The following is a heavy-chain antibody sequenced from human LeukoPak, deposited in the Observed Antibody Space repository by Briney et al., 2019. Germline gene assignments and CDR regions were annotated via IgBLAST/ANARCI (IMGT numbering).Heavy chain of an antibody. CDR3: TRSVYSGYDSFDY. J-gene: IGHJ4*02. V-gene: IGHV3-66*02. CDR2: IQSGDTT. D-gene: IGHD5-12*01. CDR1: GFAVDNYY. Sequence: PAGSLRLSCAASGFAVDNYYMSWVRQAPGKGLEWISIIQSGDTTFYADSVQGRFTISRDNSKNTLYLQMSSLRAEDTAVYYCTRSVYSGYDSFDYWGQGTLVTV.